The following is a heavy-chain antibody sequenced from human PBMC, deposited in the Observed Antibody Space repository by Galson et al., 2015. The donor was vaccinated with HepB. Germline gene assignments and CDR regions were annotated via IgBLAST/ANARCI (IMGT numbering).Heavy chain of an antibody. CDR1: GGSISSSSYY. CDR3: ARRDDSSGYDYFDY. J-gene: IGHJ4*02. CDR2: IYYSGST. V-gene: IGHV4-39*01. D-gene: IGHD3-22*01. Sequence: ETLSLTCTVSGGSISSSSYYWGWIRQPPGKGLEWIGSIYYSGSTYYNPSLKSRVTISVDTSKNQFSLKLSSVTAADTAVYYCARRDDSSGYDYFDYWGQGTLVTVSS.